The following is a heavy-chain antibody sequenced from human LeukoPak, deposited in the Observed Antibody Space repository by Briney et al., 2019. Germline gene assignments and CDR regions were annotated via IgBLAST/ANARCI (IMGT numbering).Heavy chain of an antibody. V-gene: IGHV1-46*01. CDR1: GYTFTSNY. CDR2: ISPSGGST. D-gene: IGHD1-26*01. J-gene: IGHJ4*02. Sequence: ASVKVSCKAFGYTFTSNYMHWVRQAPGQGPEWMGVISPSGGSTTYAQKFQGRVTLTRDMSTSTDYLELSSLRSEDTAVYYCASFIGQRNSGSYQRAMYYFDYWGQGTLVTVSS. CDR3: ASFIGQRNSGSYQRAMYYFDY.